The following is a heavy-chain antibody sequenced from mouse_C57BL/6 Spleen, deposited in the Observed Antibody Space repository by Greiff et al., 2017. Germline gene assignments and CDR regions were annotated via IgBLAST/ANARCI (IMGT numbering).Heavy chain of an antibody. CDR2: IDPSDSYT. V-gene: IGHV1-50*01. Sequence: QVQLQQPGAELVKPGASVKLSCKASGYTFTSYWMQWVKQRPGQGLEWIGEIDPSDSYTNYNQKFKGKATLTVDTSSSTAYMQLSSLTAEDSAVYYGARERLRRGDFDYWGQGTTLTVSS. D-gene: IGHD2-4*01. CDR1: GYTFTSYW. CDR3: ARERLRRGDFDY. J-gene: IGHJ2*01.